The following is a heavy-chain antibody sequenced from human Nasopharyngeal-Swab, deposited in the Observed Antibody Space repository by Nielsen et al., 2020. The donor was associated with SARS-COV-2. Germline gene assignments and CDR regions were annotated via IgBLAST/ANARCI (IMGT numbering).Heavy chain of an antibody. CDR2: ISSSGSTI. CDR1: GFTFSSYE. D-gene: IGHD3-22*01. J-gene: IGHJ6*02. CDR3: ARDRDYYDSSGYYYYYYGMDV. V-gene: IGHV3-48*03. Sequence: GESLKISCAASGFTFSSYEMNWVRQAPGKGLEWVSYISSSGSTIYYADSVKGRFTISRDNAKNSLYLQMNSLRAEDTAVYYCARDRDYYDSSGYYYYYYGMDVWGQGTTVTVSS.